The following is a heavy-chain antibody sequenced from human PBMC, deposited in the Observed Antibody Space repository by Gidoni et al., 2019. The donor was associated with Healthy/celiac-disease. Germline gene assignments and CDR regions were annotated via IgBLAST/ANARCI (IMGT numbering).Heavy chain of an antibody. D-gene: IGHD3-10*01. CDR3: ARDPGGYSEFDP. V-gene: IGHV3-74*01. CDR2: INSDGSST. Sequence: EVQLVESGGGLVQPGGSLRLSCAASGFPFSSYWMHWVRQAPGKGLVGVSRINSDGSSTSYADSVKGRFTISRDNAKNTLYLQMNSLRAEDTAVYYCARDPGGYSEFDPWGQGTLVTVSS. CDR1: GFPFSSYW. J-gene: IGHJ5*02.